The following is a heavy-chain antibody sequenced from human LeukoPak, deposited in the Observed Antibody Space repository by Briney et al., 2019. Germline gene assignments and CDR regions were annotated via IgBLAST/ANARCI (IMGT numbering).Heavy chain of an antibody. J-gene: IGHJ4*02. D-gene: IGHD3-3*01. CDR1: GFTFSTFW. Sequence: GGSLRLSCAASGFTFSTFWMSWVRQAPGKGLEWVANIKEDGSEKYYVDSVKGPFIISRDNAKNSLYLQMNSLRAEDTAVYYCARGRGYPIWFFDYWGQGTLVTVSS. CDR2: IKEDGSEK. CDR3: ARGRGYPIWFFDY. V-gene: IGHV3-7*01.